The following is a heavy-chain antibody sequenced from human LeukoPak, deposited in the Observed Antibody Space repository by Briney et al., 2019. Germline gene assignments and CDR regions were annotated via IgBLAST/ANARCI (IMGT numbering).Heavy chain of an antibody. CDR3: ARDRRYSYGSFDC. Sequence: ASVKVSCKASGYTFTGYYMHWVRQAPGQGLEWMGWINPNSGGTNYAQKFQGRVTMTRDTSISTAYMELSRLRSDDTAVYYCARDRRYSYGSFDCWGQGTLVTVSS. CDR2: INPNSGGT. V-gene: IGHV1-2*02. J-gene: IGHJ4*02. D-gene: IGHD5-18*01. CDR1: GYTFTGYY.